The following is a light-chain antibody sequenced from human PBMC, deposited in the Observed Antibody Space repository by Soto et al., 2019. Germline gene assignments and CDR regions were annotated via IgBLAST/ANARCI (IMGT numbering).Light chain of an antibody. Sequence: EIVMTQSPATLSVSPGDRATLPCRASQSVSSNLAWYQQKPGQAPRLLIYGASTRATGIPARFSGSGSGTDFTLTISSLQSEDFAVYYCQQYNDWPPYTFGQGTNLEIK. CDR3: QQYNDWPPYT. CDR2: GAS. V-gene: IGKV3-15*01. CDR1: QSVSSN. J-gene: IGKJ2*01.